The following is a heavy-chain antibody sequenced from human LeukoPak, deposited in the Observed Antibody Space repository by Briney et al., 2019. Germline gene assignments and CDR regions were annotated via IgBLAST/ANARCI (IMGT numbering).Heavy chain of an antibody. V-gene: IGHV4-34*01. J-gene: IGHJ4*02. D-gene: IGHD6-13*01. Sequence: SETLSLTCAVYGGSFSGYYWSWIRQPPGKGLEWIGEINHSGSTNYNPSLKSRVTISVDTSKNQFSLKLSSVTAADTAVYYCARRPAESLCKFDYWGQGTLVTVSS. CDR2: INHSGST. CDR1: GGSFSGYY. CDR3: ARRPAESLCKFDY.